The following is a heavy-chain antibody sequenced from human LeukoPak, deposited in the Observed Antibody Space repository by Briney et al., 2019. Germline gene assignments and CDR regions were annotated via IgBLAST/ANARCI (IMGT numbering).Heavy chain of an antibody. J-gene: IGHJ4*01. V-gene: IGHV3-48*04. CDR2: ISTASGNI. D-gene: IGHD3-22*01. CDR1: GFTFSSYA. CDR3: VREHYYDTRGNYYIPLDY. Sequence: PGRSLRLSCAASGFTFSSYAMHWVRQAPGKGLEWISYISTASGNINYADSVKGRFTISRDNAKNSLYLQMNSLRVEDTAVYYCVREHYYDTRGNYYIPLDYWGHGTLVTVSS.